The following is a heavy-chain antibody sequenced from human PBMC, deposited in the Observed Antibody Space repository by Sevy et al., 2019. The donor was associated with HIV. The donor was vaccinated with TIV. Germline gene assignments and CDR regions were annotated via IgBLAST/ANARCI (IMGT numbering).Heavy chain of an antibody. J-gene: IGHJ4*02. Sequence: GGSLRLSCAASGFTFSSYWMSWVRQAPGKGLEWVANIKQDGSEKYYVDSVKGRFTISRDNAKNSLYLQMNSLRAEDTAVYYCARRSAATKTRTLDYWGQGTLVTVSS. CDR3: ARRSAATKTRTLDY. D-gene: IGHD2-15*01. CDR2: IKQDGSEK. CDR1: GFTFSSYW. V-gene: IGHV3-7*01.